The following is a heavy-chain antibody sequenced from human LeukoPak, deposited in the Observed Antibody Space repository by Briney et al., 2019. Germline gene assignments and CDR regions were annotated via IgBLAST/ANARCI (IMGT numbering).Heavy chain of an antibody. CDR1: GGSFSGYY. J-gene: IGHJ3*02. D-gene: IGHD5-18*01. V-gene: IGHV4-34*12. CDR2: IFYSGST. Sequence: PSETLSLTCAVYGGSFSGYYWSWIRQPPGKGLEWIGNIFYSGSTYYNPSLKSRVTISVDTSKNQFSLKLSSVTAADTAVYYCARDGSGYSYADRVAEAFDIWGQGIMVTVSS. CDR3: ARDGSGYSYADRVAEAFDI.